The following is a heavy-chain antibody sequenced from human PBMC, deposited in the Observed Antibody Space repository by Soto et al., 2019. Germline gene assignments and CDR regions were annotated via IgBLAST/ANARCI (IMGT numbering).Heavy chain of an antibody. Sequence: ERQLVQSGGGVVQPGGSLKLSCAAFGFTFSVSDMHWFRQASGKGLEWVGRIRGKNNNYATTYAASMTGRFIISRDDSDNTAFLQMSSLKTEDTAIYYCTRHEEGRRAVFYGMDVWGQVTTVTVSS. J-gene: IGHJ6*02. CDR3: TRHEEGRRAVFYGMDV. CDR2: IRGKNNNYAT. CDR1: GFTFSVSD. V-gene: IGHV3-73*02. D-gene: IGHD6-19*01.